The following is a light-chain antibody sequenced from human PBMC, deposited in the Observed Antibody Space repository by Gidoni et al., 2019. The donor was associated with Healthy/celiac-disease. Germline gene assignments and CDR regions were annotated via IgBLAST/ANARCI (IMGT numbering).Light chain of an antibody. CDR1: QSISSY. Sequence: DIQITQSPSSLAASVGDRVPITCQASQSISSYLNWYQQKPGKALKLLIYAASSLQSGVTSRFSGSGSGTDFTLTISSLQPEAFATYYCQQCSSTSYTFXQXTKLEIK. J-gene: IGKJ2*01. CDR3: QQCSSTSYT. CDR2: AAS. V-gene: IGKV1-39*01.